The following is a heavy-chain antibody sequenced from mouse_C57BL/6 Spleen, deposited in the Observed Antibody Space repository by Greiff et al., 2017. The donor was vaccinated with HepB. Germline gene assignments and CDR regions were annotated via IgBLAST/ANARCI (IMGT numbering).Heavy chain of an antibody. V-gene: IGHV1-64*01. J-gene: IGHJ1*03. CDR1: GYTFTSYW. D-gene: IGHD4-1*01. Sequence: VQLQQPGAELVKPGASVKLSCKASGYTFTSYWMHWVMQRPGQGLEWIGMIHPNSGSTNYNEKFKSKATLTVDKSSSTACMQLSSMTSEDSAVYYCARAGGTKGWYFDVWGTGTTVTVSS. CDR3: ARAGGTKGWYFDV. CDR2: IHPNSGST.